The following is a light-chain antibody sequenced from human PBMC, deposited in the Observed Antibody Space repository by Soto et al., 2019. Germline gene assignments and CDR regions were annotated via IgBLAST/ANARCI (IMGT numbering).Light chain of an antibody. CDR3: QQYNSYPGT. CDR2: KAS. V-gene: IGKV1-5*03. CDR1: QSISSW. Sequence: DIQMTQSPSTLSASVGDRVTITCRASQSISSWLAWYQQKPGKAPKLLIYKASSLESGVPSRFSGSGSGTGFTLAISSLQPDDFAPYYCQQYNSYPGTFGQGTKVEIK. J-gene: IGKJ1*01.